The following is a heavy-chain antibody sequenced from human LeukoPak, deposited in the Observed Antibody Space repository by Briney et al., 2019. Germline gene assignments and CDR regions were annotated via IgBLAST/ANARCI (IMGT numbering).Heavy chain of an antibody. D-gene: IGHD6-13*01. CDR2: IYSDGST. CDR1: GFSVSSHY. V-gene: IGHV3-53*01. CDR3: ARAETAAGSY. J-gene: IGHJ4*02. Sequence: GGSLRLSCTASGFSVSSHYMSWVRQAPGRGLEWVSVIYSDGSTNYADSVKGRLTISRDNSKNTVYLQMNNLRAEDTAVYYCARAETAAGSYWGQGTLATVSS.